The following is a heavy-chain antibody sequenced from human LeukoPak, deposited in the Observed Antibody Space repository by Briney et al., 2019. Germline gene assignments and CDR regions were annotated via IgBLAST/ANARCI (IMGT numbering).Heavy chain of an antibody. D-gene: IGHD3-22*01. CDR1: GFTFSNFA. V-gene: IGHV3-23*01. CDR2: ISGSGGST. J-gene: IGHJ3*02. CDR3: ARPQSRDYYDSSGYYRNDAFDI. Sequence: PGGSLRLSCAASGFTFSNFAMSWVRQAPGKGLEWVSIISGSGGSTNHADSVKGRFTISRDNSKNTLNLQMNSLRAEDTAVYYCARPQSRDYYDSSGYYRNDAFDIWGQGTIVTVSS.